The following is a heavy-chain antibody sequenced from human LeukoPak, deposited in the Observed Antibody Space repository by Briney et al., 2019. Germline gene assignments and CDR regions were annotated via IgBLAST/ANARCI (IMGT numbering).Heavy chain of an antibody. J-gene: IGHJ4*02. CDR3: ARDLGTEGGSYYFDY. CDR1: GDSISSGGYY. CDR2: VYRGVST. Sequence: SETLSLTCTVSGDSISSGGYYWSWIRQPPGWGLEWIGYVYRGVSTSYNPSLKSRVAISVDRSKNQFSLKLNSVTAADTAVYFCARDLGTEGGSYYFDYWGQGTLVTVSS. D-gene: IGHD7-27*01. V-gene: IGHV4-30-2*01.